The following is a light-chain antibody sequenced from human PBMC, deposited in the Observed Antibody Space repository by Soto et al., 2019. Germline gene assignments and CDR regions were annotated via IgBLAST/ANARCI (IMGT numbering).Light chain of an antibody. CDR1: QDISSY. CDR3: QQLSSSPLT. J-gene: IGKJ4*01. Sequence: IQLTQPPSPRFAPVGDRVTVTCRASQDISSYLAWYKQKPGKAPKLRIYATSTLQSGVPSRFSGSGSGTDFALTISSLQPEDFATYYCQQLSSSPLTFGGGTKVEIK. V-gene: IGKV1-9*01. CDR2: ATS.